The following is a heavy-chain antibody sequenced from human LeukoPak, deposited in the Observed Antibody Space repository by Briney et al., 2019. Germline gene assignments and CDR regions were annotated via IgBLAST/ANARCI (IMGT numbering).Heavy chain of an antibody. J-gene: IGHJ6*03. Sequence: KPSETLSLTCTVSGVSVIDYYWSWIRQPAGKGLEWVGRIFSSGNINLNSTLKGRVSLSIDTSKNQISLKMTSVTAADAAVYYCARAAGVKAYLYRYYMDVWGKGTTVTVSS. V-gene: IGHV4-4*07. CDR3: ARAAGVKAYLYRYYMDV. D-gene: IGHD3-3*01. CDR2: IFSSGNI. CDR1: GVSVIDYY.